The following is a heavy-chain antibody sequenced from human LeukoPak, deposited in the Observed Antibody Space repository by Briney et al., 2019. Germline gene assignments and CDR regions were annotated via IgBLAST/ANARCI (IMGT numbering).Heavy chain of an antibody. D-gene: IGHD3-3*01. CDR3: ARRVKDYDFWSGYYQPEY. V-gene: IGHV4-39*01. Sequence: SSETLSLTCTVSGGSISSSSHYWGWIRQPPGKGLEWIGCIYYSGSTYYNPSLKSRVTISVDTSKNQFSLKLSSVTAADTAVYYCARRVKDYDFWSGYYQPEYWGQGTLVTVSS. CDR2: IYYSGST. J-gene: IGHJ4*02. CDR1: GGSISSSSHY.